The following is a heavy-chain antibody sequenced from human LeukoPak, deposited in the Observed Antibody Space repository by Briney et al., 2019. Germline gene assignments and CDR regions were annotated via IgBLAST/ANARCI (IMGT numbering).Heavy chain of an antibody. Sequence: ASVKVSCKASGYTFTSYGISWVRQAPGQGLEWMGWISAYNGNTNYAQKPQGRVIMTTDTSTSTAYMELRSLRSDDTAVYYCARDGRILRYFDWSPGHWFDPWGQGTLVTVSS. CDR1: GYTFTSYG. CDR3: ARDGRILRYFDWSPGHWFDP. D-gene: IGHD3-9*01. J-gene: IGHJ5*02. CDR2: ISAYNGNT. V-gene: IGHV1-18*01.